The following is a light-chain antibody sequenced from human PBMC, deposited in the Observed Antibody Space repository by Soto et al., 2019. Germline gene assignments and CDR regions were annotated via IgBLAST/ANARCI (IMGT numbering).Light chain of an antibody. V-gene: IGKV3D-15*01. CDR1: QSVGSD. J-gene: IGKJ4*01. CDR3: QHKEMSPST. CDR2: AIC. Sequence: DSQSVGSDLAWHKQKPGQAPSLVISAICATATGVPTRGSVSGSESDFTLTIISLQAEDFASYHCQHKEMSPSTFGGGTKVDIK.